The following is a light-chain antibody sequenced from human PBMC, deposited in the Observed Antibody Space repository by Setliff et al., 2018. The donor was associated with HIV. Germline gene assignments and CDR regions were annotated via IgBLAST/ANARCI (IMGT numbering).Light chain of an antibody. J-gene: IGLJ1*01. CDR2: EVS. V-gene: IGLV2-14*03. CDR1: STDISTFTF. Sequence: QSALTQPASVSGSPGQSLTISCTGTSTDISTFTFVSWFQQYPGKAPKLIIYEVSQRPSGVSGRFSASKSGNTASLTISGLQADDEADYHCSSYSRTTLHVFGTGTKGTVL. CDR3: SSYSRTTLHV.